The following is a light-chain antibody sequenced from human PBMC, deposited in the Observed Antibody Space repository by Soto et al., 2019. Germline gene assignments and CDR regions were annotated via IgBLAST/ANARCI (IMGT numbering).Light chain of an antibody. J-gene: IGKJ5*01. V-gene: IGKV3-11*01. CDR3: QQRSNWPLT. Sequence: EIVLTQSPATLSLSPCGRATLSCRASQSVSSYLAWYQQKPGQAPRLLIYDASTRATGIPARFSGSGSGTDFTLTISSLEPEDFAVYYCQQRSNWPLTFGQGTRLEIK. CDR2: DAS. CDR1: QSVSSY.